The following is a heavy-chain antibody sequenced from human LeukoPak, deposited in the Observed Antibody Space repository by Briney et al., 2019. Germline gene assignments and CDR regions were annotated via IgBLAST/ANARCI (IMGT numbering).Heavy chain of an antibody. V-gene: IGHV3-7*03. CDR2: INRDGSQK. J-gene: IGHJ4*02. CDR3: AKLKVFGSGSWDY. CDR1: GFSLSGYW. Sequence: GGSLRLSCAASGFSLSGYWMTWVRQAPGKGLEWVANINRDGSQKNHVDSVQGRFTISRNNAKNTLYLQMNSLRVEDTATYYCAKLKVFGSGSWDYWGQGSLVTVSS. D-gene: IGHD3-10*01.